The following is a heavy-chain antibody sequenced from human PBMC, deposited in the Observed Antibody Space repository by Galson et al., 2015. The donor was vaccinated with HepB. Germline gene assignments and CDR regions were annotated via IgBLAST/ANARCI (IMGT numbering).Heavy chain of an antibody. CDR3: ASLRLLRGFDS. Sequence: TLSLTCTVSGGSISSGGYYWSWIRQHPGKGLEWIGYIYYSGSTNYNPSLKSRVTISVDKSANHLSLKLTSVTAADTAVYYCASLRLLRGFDSWGQGTLVTVSS. CDR2: IYYSGST. J-gene: IGHJ4*02. CDR1: GGSISSGGYY. D-gene: IGHD2-21*01. V-gene: IGHV4-31*03.